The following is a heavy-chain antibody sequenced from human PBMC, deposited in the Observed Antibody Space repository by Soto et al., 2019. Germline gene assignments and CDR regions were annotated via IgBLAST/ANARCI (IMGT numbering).Heavy chain of an antibody. CDR1: GFTFTTYA. Sequence: EVPLLESGGGLIQPAGSLRLSCAASGFTFTTYAMRWVRQAPGTGLAWVSAISASGDITYYADSVKGRFTISRDSSKNTLYLQMNGLRAEDTAIYYCAKDSNLIPWGSNHWGQGTLVTVSS. V-gene: IGHV3-23*01. J-gene: IGHJ5*02. CDR2: ISASGDIT. D-gene: IGHD3-10*01. CDR3: AKDSNLIPWGSNH.